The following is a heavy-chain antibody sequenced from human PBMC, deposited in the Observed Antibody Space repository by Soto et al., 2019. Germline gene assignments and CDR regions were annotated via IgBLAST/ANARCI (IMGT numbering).Heavy chain of an antibody. Sequence: GGSLRLSCSASGFTFSSYEMNWVRQAPGKGLEWVSYISSSGSTIYYADSVKGRFTISRDNAKNSLYLQMNSLRAEDTAVYYCARVRAARHFDYWGQGTLVTVSS. CDR1: GFTFSSYE. V-gene: IGHV3-48*03. J-gene: IGHJ4*02. CDR2: ISSSGSTI. CDR3: ARVRAARHFDY. D-gene: IGHD6-6*01.